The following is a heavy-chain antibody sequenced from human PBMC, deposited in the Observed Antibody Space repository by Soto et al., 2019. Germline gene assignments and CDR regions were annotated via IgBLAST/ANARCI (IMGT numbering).Heavy chain of an antibody. CDR2: IFYSGSF. J-gene: IGHJ4*02. CDR3: ARAPETPPILGVGLPYFFDY. V-gene: IGHV4-31*03. CDR1: GGSISSGTSY. D-gene: IGHD3-3*01. Sequence: PSETLSLTCTVSGGSISSGTSYWSWIRQRPGKGLEWIGYIFYSGSFYYTPSLRGRVMILAYTSKNQFTLRLSSVTAADTAVYYCARAPETPPILGVGLPYFFDYWGEGDLFTLSS.